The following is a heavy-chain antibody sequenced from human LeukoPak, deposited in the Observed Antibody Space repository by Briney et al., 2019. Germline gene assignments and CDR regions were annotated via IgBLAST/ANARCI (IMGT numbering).Heavy chain of an antibody. CDR3: ARVPRGVRFYDYFIDV. V-gene: IGHV1-18*01. J-gene: IGHJ6*03. CDR2: ISAYNGST. CDR1: GYTFTGYG. D-gene: IGHD3-10*01. Sequence: GASVKVSCKASGYTFTGYGISWVRQAPGQGLEWMGWISAYNGSTNYAQKLQGRVTMTTDTSTSTAYMELRRLRSDDTAVYYCARVPRGVRFYDYFIDVWGKGTMVTVSS.